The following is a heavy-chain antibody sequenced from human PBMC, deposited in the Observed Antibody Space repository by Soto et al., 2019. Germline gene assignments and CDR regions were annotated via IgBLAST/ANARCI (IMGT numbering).Heavy chain of an antibody. CDR2: IHGGGNSA. Sequence: EVQLLESGGDLVQPGRSLRLSCAASGFTFSGYAMSWVRQAPGKGLEWVSVIHGGGNSAYYADSEKGRFTISRDNSKNTLYLQMSSLRGADTAAYSCAKYRGRVTTSWHVDYWGQGTLVTVSS. CDR1: GFTFSGYA. D-gene: IGHD4-17*01. J-gene: IGHJ4*02. CDR3: AKYRGRVTTSWHVDY. V-gene: IGHV3-23*01.